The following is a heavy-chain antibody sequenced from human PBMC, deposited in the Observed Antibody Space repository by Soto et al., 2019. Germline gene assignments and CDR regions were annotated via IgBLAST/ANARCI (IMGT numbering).Heavy chain of an antibody. V-gene: IGHV4-34*01. CDR2: INHSGST. J-gene: IGHJ4*02. Sequence: QVQLQQWGAGLLKPSETLSLTYAVYGGSFSGYYWTWIRQPPGTGLEWIGEINHSGSTNYNPSLKSRVTISVDTSKNQFSLKLTSVTAADTAVYYCARDKITGLFDYWGQGTVVNVSS. D-gene: IGHD2-8*02. CDR1: GGSFSGYY. CDR3: ARDKITGLFDY.